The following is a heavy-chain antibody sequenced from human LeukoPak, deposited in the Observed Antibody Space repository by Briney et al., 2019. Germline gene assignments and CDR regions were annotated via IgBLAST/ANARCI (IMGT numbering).Heavy chain of an antibody. CDR1: GFTFSSYW. V-gene: IGHV3-74*01. Sequence: GGSLRLSCAASGFTFSSYWMHWVRQAPGKGLVWVSRINSDGSSTSYADSVKGRFTISRDNAKNTLYLQMNSLRAEDTVVYYCASLFIPRGKWFDPWGQGTLVTVSS. CDR3: ASLFIPRGKWFDP. D-gene: IGHD1-26*01. CDR2: INSDGSST. J-gene: IGHJ5*02.